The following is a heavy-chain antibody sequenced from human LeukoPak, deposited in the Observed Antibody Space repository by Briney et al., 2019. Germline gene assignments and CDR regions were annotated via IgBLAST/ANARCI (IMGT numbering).Heavy chain of an antibody. CDR3: ARHKGCSSTSCYHFDY. J-gene: IGHJ4*02. V-gene: IGHV4-39*01. CDR1: GGSISSSSYY. D-gene: IGHD2-2*01. CDR2: IYYSGTT. Sequence: SETLSLTCTVSGGSISSSSYYWAWIPQPPGKGLEWIGSIYYSGTTFYNPSLKSRVTISADTSKNQFSLKVSSVTAADTAVYYCARHKGCSSTSCYHFDYWGQGTLVTVSS.